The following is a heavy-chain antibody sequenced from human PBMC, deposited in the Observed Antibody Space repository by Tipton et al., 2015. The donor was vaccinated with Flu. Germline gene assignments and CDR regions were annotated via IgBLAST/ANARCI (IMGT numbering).Heavy chain of an antibody. CDR1: GHSISSDYY. CDR3: ARRSYSNYVSEPKNWFDP. D-gene: IGHD4-11*01. CDR2: IFHTGNT. V-gene: IGHV4-38-2*02. Sequence: LRLSCTISGHSISSDYYWGWIRQPPGKGLEWIGNIFHTGNTYYNSSLKSRVSISVDRSKNQFSLKVSSVTAADTAVYYCARRSYSNYVSEPKNWFDPWGQGTLVTVSS. J-gene: IGHJ5*02.